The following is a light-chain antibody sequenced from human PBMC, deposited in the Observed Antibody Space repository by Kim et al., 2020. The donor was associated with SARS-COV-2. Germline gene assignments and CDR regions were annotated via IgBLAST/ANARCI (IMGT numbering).Light chain of an antibody. CDR1: QGISSY. J-gene: IGKJ4*01. Sequence: SAAVGDGVTITCRASQGISSYLAWFQQKPGKGPKRLIYAASSLQSGVPSRFSDSGSGTEFTLTISSLQPEDFATYYCLQHDSYPLTFGGGTKVEI. V-gene: IGKV1-17*03. CDR3: LQHDSYPLT. CDR2: AAS.